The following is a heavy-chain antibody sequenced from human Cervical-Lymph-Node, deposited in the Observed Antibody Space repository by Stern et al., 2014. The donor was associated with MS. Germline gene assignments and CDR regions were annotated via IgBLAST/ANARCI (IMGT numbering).Heavy chain of an antibody. Sequence: VQLLESGAEVKKPGSSVKVSCKASGGTFSSYAISWVRQAPGQGLERMGGIIPIFGTANYAQKFQGRVTITADESTSTAYMELSSLRSEDTAVYYCAREIAVAGTFDYWGQGTLVTVSS. CDR2: IIPIFGTA. V-gene: IGHV1-69*01. D-gene: IGHD6-19*01. CDR1: GGTFSSYA. CDR3: AREIAVAGTFDY. J-gene: IGHJ4*02.